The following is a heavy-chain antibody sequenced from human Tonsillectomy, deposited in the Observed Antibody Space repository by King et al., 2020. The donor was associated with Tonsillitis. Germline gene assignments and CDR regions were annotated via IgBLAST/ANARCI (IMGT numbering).Heavy chain of an antibody. CDR2: IWYDGSYK. D-gene: IGHD3-9*01. J-gene: IGHJ6*02. Sequence: VQLVESGGGVVQPGRSLRLSCVASGFTFSSYGMHWVRQAPGKGLEWVALIWYDGSYKYYADSVAGRFTISRDNSKNTLYLQMNSLRAEETAVYFCARDRDCLTGYYYYGLDVWGQGTTVTVSS. V-gene: IGHV3-33*01. CDR1: GFTFSSYG. CDR3: ARDRDCLTGYYYYGLDV.